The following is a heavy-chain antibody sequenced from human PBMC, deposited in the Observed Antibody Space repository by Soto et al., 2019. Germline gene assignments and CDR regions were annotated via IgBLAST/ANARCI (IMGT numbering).Heavy chain of an antibody. D-gene: IGHD2-2*01. CDR3: ARQNIVVVPALDY. V-gene: IGHV4-59*08. J-gene: IGHJ4*02. CDR1: GGSISSYY. Sequence: SETLSLTCTVSGGSISSYYWSWIRQPPGKGLEWIGYIYYSGSTNYNPSLKSRVTISVDTSKNQFSLKLSSVTAADTAVYYCARQNIVVVPALDYWGQGTLVTVSS. CDR2: IYYSGST.